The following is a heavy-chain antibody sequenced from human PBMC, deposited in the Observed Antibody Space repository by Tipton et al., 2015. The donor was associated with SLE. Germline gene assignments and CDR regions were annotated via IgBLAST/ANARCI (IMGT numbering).Heavy chain of an antibody. J-gene: IGHJ4*02. D-gene: IGHD2-21*02. CDR3: ARRVRGGDYAYYFDY. CDR1: GGSISRSNW. V-gene: IGHV4-4*02. Sequence: TLSLTCAVSGGSISRSNWWSWVRQPPGKGLEWIGEINHSGSTNYNPSLKSRVTISVDTSKNQFSLKLSSVTAADTAVYYCARRVRGGDYAYYFDYWGQGTLVTVSS. CDR2: INHSGST.